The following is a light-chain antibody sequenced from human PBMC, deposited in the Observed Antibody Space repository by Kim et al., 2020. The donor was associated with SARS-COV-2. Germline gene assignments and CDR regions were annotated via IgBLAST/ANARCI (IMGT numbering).Light chain of an antibody. Sequence: PGKTAMITWWGKNIGSNNVHWYQQRPGQAPVLVMSYDTDLPSGIPERFSGSNSGNTATLTITRVEAGDEADYYCQVWDSTSAHPWVVGGGTQLTVL. V-gene: IGLV3-21*04. CDR1: NIGSNN. CDR3: QVWDSTSAHPWV. CDR2: YDT. J-gene: IGLJ3*02.